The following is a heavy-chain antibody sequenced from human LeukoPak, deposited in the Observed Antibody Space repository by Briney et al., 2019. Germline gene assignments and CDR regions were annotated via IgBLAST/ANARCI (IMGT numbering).Heavy chain of an antibody. Sequence: GGSLRVSSAASGFTVSSNNMNWVRQAPGKGLEWVSVIHSGGNTYYADSVKGRFTISRDNSKNTLYLQMNSLRAEDTAVYYCAAGSSALDYWGQGTLVTVSP. CDR3: AAGSSALDY. D-gene: IGHD3-22*01. CDR2: IHSGGNT. V-gene: IGHV3-53*05. CDR1: GFTVSSNN. J-gene: IGHJ4*02.